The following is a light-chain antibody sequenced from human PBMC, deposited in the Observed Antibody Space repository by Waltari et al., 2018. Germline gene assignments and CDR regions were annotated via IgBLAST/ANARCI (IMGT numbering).Light chain of an antibody. V-gene: IGLV2-14*01. CDR1: SSDVGGYNY. CDR2: EVS. Sequence: QSALTQPASVSGSPGQSITISCTGTSSDVGGYNYVPWYQQHPGKAPKLMIYEVSNRPSGVFNRFSGSKSGNTASLTISGLQAEDEADYYCSSFTSSSTVVFGGGTKLTVL. J-gene: IGLJ2*01. CDR3: SSFTSSSTVV.